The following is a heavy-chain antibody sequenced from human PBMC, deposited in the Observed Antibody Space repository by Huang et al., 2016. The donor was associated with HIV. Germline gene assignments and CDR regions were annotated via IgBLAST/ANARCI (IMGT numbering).Heavy chain of an antibody. CDR3: AREKAADSAWYGVYYFDY. D-gene: IGHD6-19*01. CDR2: INHIGKT. V-gene: IGHV4-34*01. Sequence: QVQLRQWGAGLVKPSETLSLTCAVYGGSFSGYYWTWIRQSPGKGLEWIGEINHIGKTNYQPSLKSRVTISKDTAKNQFSLQLPSVSAADTGVYFCAREKAADSAWYGVYYFDYWGEGALVTVTS. J-gene: IGHJ4*02. CDR1: GGSFSGYY.